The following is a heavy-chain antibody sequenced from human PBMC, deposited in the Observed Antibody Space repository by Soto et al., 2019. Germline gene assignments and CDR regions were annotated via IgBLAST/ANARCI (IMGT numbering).Heavy chain of an antibody. D-gene: IGHD4-17*01. CDR2: ISGSGGST. Sequence: GGSLRLSCAVSGYTFSSYAMSWVRQAPGKGLEWVSAISGSGGSTYYADSVKGRFTISRDNSKNTLYLQMNSLRAEDTAVYYCAKVPYGDPALNYYYYMDVWGKGTTVTVSS. V-gene: IGHV3-23*01. CDR1: GYTFSSYA. CDR3: AKVPYGDPALNYYYYMDV. J-gene: IGHJ6*03.